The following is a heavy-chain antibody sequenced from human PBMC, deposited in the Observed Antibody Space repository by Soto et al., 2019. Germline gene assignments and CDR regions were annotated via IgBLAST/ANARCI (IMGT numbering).Heavy chain of an antibody. D-gene: IGHD3-16*01. CDR2: MQHTGNT. CDR1: GASIRSYH. J-gene: IGHJ5*02. Sequence: QVQLQESGPGLVKPSETLSLTCAVSGASIRSYHWSWIRQPAGKGLEWIGRMQHTGNTNYNPSLKSRVTMSVDTSKNQISLKMTSVTAAGTAVYFCAKDVSSRRGFDPWGQGILVIVSS. V-gene: IGHV4-4*07. CDR3: AKDVSSRRGFDP.